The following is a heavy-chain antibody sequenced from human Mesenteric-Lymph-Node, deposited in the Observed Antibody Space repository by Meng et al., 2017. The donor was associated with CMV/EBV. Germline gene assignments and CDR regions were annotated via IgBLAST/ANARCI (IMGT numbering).Heavy chain of an antibody. V-gene: IGHV1-8*02. CDR1: GYTFTGYY. J-gene: IGHJ5*02. CDR3: ARGEDWFDP. CDR2: MNPNSGNT. Sequence: ASVKVSCKASGYTFTGYYIHWVRQAPGQGLEWMGWMNPNSGNTGYAQKFQGRVTMTRNTSISTAYMELSSLRSEDTAVYYCARGEDWFDPWGQGTLVTVSS.